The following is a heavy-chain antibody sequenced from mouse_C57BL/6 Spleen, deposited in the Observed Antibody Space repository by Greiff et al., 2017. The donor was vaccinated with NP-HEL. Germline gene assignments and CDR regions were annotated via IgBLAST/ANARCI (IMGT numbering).Heavy chain of an antibody. V-gene: IGHV1-76*01. Sequence: QVQLQQSGAELVRPGASVKLSCKASGYTFTDYYINWVKQRPGQGLEWIARIYPGSGNTYYNEKFKGKATLTAEKSSSTAYMQLSSLTSEDSAVYFCSSDSSGSWFAYWGQGTLVTVSA. D-gene: IGHD3-2*02. CDR3: SSDSSGSWFAY. CDR2: IYPGSGNT. J-gene: IGHJ3*01. CDR1: GYTFTDYY.